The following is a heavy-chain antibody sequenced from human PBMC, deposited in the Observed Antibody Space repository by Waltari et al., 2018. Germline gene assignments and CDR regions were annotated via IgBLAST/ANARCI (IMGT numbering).Heavy chain of an antibody. V-gene: IGHV1-69-2*01. Sequence: EVQLVQSGAEVKKPGATVKISCKASGYTFTDYYMHWVQQAPGKGLEWMGRVDPEDGETIYAEKFQGRVTITADTSTDTAYMELSSLRSEDTAVYYCATGGGNGYYYYYYYMDVWGKGTTVTVSS. CDR1: GYTFTDYY. CDR3: ATGGGNGYYYYYYYMDV. CDR2: VDPEDGET. D-gene: IGHD2-15*01. J-gene: IGHJ6*03.